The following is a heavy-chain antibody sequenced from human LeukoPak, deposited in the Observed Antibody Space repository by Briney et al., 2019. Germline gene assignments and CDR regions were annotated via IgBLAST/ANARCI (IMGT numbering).Heavy chain of an antibody. CDR2: IYTSGST. CDR3: ARDAGSSGWYSVNYYYYMDV. Sequence: SETLSLTCTVSGGSISSYYWSWLRQPAGKGLEWIGRIYTSGSTNYNPSLKSRVTMSVDTSKNQFSLKLSSVTAADTAVYYCARDAGSSGWYSVNYYYYMDVWGKGTTVTISS. V-gene: IGHV4-4*07. D-gene: IGHD6-19*01. CDR1: GGSISSYY. J-gene: IGHJ6*03.